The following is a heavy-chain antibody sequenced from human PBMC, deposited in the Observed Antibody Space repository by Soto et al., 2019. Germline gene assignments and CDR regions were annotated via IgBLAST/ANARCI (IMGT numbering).Heavy chain of an antibody. J-gene: IGHJ5*02. Sequence: EVQLLESGGGLVQPGGSLRLSCAASGFTFSSYAMSWVRQAPGKGLEWVSVISGSGRSTYYADSVKGRFTISRDNSKNTLYLQMNSLRAEDTAIYYCASAHTAGPPSWFDPWGQGTLVTVSS. CDR1: GFTFSSYA. D-gene: IGHD5-18*01. CDR2: ISGSGRST. CDR3: ASAHTAGPPSWFDP. V-gene: IGHV3-23*01.